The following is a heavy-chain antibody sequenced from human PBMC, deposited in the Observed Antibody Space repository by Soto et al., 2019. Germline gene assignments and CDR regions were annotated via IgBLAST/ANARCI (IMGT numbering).Heavy chain of an antibody. J-gene: IGHJ4*02. V-gene: IGHV3-66*01. CDR3: ARAGSSWKDPFDY. Sequence: PGGSLRLSCAASGFTVSSNYMSWVRQAPGKGLEWVSVIYSGGNTYYADSVKGRFIISRDGSKNTLYLQMNSLRAEDTAVYYCARAGSSWKDPFDYWGQGTLVTVS. CDR1: GFTVSSNY. D-gene: IGHD6-13*01. CDR2: IYSGGNT.